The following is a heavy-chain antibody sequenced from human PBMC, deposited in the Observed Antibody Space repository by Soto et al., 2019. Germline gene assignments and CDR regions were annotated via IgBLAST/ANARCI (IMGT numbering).Heavy chain of an antibody. CDR3: ARGSITMVRGVITYYYYYYGMDV. J-gene: IGHJ6*02. Sequence: ASVKVSCKASGYTFTGYYMHWVRQAPGQGLKWMGWINPNSGGTNYAQKFQGWVTMTRDTSISTAYMELSRLRSDDTAVYYCARGSITMVRGVITYYYYYYGMDVWGQGTTVTVSS. V-gene: IGHV1-2*04. D-gene: IGHD3-10*01. CDR1: GYTFTGYY. CDR2: INPNSGGT.